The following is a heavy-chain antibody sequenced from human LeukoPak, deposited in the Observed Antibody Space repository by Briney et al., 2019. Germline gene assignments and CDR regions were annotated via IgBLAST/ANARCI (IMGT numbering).Heavy chain of an antibody. CDR3: ASDRSGWYLGGPFDY. J-gene: IGHJ4*02. V-gene: IGHV4-38-2*01. Sequence: KASETLSLTCAASGYSISSGYYWGWIRQPPGKGLEWFGSIYHSGSTYYNPSLKSRVTISVDTSKNQFSLKLSSVTAADTAVYYCASDRSGWYLGGPFDYWGQGTLVTVSS. CDR2: IYHSGST. CDR1: GYSISSGYY. D-gene: IGHD6-19*01.